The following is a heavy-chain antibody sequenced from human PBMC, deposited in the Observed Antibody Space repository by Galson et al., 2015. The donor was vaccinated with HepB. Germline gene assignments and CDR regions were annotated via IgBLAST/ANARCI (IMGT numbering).Heavy chain of an antibody. CDR2: ISGSGGST. CDR3: AKDLSSSGWYVKAEDAFDI. CDR1: GFTFSSYA. Sequence: SLRLSCAASGFTFSSYAMSWVRQAPGKGLEWVSAISGSGGSTYYADSVKGRFTISRDNSKNTLYLQMNSLRAEDTAVYYCAKDLSSSGWYVKAEDAFDIWGQGTVVTVSS. D-gene: IGHD6-19*01. J-gene: IGHJ3*02. V-gene: IGHV3-23*01.